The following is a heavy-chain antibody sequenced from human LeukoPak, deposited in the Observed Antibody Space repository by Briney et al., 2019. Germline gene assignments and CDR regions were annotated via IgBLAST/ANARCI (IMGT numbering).Heavy chain of an antibody. J-gene: IGHJ4*02. CDR1: GFTFGDYA. V-gene: IGHV3-7*01. Sequence: GRSLRLSCTASGFTFGDYAINWVRQAPGKGPEWVANIKHDGSDSFYVDSVKGRFTISRDNSENSLYLQMHSLRVEDTAMYFCARDRRPTIYGGLDSWGQGTVVTVSS. CDR3: ARDRRPTIYGGLDS. CDR2: IKHDGSDS. D-gene: IGHD4-17*01.